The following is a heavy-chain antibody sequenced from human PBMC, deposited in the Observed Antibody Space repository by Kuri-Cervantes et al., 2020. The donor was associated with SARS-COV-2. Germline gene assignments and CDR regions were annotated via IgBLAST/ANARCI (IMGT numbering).Heavy chain of an antibody. V-gene: IGHV3-9*01. J-gene: IGHJ3*02. CDR3: AKDHTVAGPWGAFDI. Sequence: GGSLRLSCTVSGFTFDDYAMHWVWQAPGKGLEWVSGISWNSGSIGYADSVKGRFTISRDNAKNSLYLQMNSLRAEDTALYYCAKDHTVAGPWGAFDIWGQGTMVTVSS. CDR1: GFTFDDYA. D-gene: IGHD6-19*01. CDR2: ISWNSGSI.